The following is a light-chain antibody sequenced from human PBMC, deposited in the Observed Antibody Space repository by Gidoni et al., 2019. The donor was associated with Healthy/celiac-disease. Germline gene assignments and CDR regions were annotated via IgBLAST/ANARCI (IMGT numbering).Light chain of an antibody. CDR3: CSYAGSYTV. CDR1: SSDVGGYNY. J-gene: IGLJ2*01. CDR2: DVS. V-gene: IGLV2-11*01. Sequence: QSALPQPRSVSVSPGQSVTISCTGTSSDVGGYNYVSWYQQHQGKAPQLMIYDVSKRPSGVPDRFSGSKSGNTASLTISGLQDEDEADYYCCSYAGSYTVFGGWTKLTGL.